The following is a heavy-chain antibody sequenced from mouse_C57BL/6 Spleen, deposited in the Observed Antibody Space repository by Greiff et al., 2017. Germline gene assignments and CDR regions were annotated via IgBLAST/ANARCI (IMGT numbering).Heavy chain of an antibody. Sequence: QVQLQQPGAELVKPGASVKVSCKASGYTFTSYWMHWVKQRPGQGLEWIGRIYPSGSDTNYNQKFKGKVTLTVDKSSSTAYMQLSSLTSEDSAVYDGARDWDGFAYWGQGTLVTVSA. D-gene: IGHD4-1*01. CDR1: GYTFTSYW. V-gene: IGHV1-74*01. CDR3: ARDWDGFAY. J-gene: IGHJ3*01. CDR2: IYPSGSDT.